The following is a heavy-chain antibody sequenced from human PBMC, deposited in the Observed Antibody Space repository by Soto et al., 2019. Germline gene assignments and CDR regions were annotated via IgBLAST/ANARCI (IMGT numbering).Heavy chain of an antibody. CDR2: IYYSGST. Sequence: SETLSLTCTVSGGSISSGVYYWSWIRQHPGKGLEWIGYIYYSGSTHYNPSLKSRVTISVDTSKNQFSLKLSSVTAADTAVYYCARVLRGYRNAIALNWLDPWGQGTLVTVSS. D-gene: IGHD5-18*01. J-gene: IGHJ5*02. CDR1: GGSISSGVYY. CDR3: ARVLRGYRNAIALNWLDP. V-gene: IGHV4-31*03.